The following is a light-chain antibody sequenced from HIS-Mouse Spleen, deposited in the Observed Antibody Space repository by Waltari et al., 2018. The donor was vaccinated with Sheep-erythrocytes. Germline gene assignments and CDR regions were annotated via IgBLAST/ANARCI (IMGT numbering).Light chain of an antibody. CDR3: CSYAGSYNHV. CDR1: SSDVGSYNL. Sequence: QSALTQPASVSGSPGQSITISCTGTSSDVGSYNLVSWYQQHPGKAPKLMIYDVSKRPSGVPDRFSGCKSGNTASLTISGLQAEDEADYYCCSYAGSYNHVFATGTKVTVL. CDR2: DVS. J-gene: IGLJ1*01. V-gene: IGLV2-23*02.